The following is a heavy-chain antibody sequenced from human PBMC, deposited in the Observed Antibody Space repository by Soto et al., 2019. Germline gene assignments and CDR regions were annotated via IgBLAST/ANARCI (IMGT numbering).Heavy chain of an antibody. Sequence: GGSLRLSCAASGFTFSSYAMHWVRQAPGKGLEWVAVISYDGSNKYYADSVKGRFTVSRDNSKNTLYLQMNSLRVEDTAVYYCARGPTFADYPYYYHGMDVWGQGTTVTVSS. V-gene: IGHV3-30-3*01. CDR3: ARGPTFADYPYYYHGMDV. D-gene: IGHD4-17*01. J-gene: IGHJ6*02. CDR1: GFTFSSYA. CDR2: ISYDGSNK.